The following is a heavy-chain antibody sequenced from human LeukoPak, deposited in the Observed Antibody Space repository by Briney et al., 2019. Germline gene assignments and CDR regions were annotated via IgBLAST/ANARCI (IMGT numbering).Heavy chain of an antibody. J-gene: IGHJ4*02. Sequence: SETLSLTCAVSGGSISGYHWSWIRQPAGKGLEWIGRIYSSGNTNYNPSLKSRVTMSVDTSKIQFSLKLRSVTAADTAVYYCAREDSHTYCSPTTCTGFDCWGQGTLVTVSS. CDR2: IYSSGNT. CDR3: AREDSHTYCSPTTCTGFDC. CDR1: GGSISGYH. V-gene: IGHV4-4*07. D-gene: IGHD2-2*01.